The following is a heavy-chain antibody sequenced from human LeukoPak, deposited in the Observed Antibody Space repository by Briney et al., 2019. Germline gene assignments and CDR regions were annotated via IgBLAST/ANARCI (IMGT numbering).Heavy chain of an antibody. Sequence: KPSETLSLTCAVYGGSFSGYYWSWIRQPPGKGLEWIGEINHSGSTNYNPSLKSRVTISVDTSKNQFSLKLSSVTAADTAVYYCARVSSDYWGQGTLVTVSS. J-gene: IGHJ4*02. CDR3: ARVSSDY. CDR1: GGSFSGYY. CDR2: INHSGST. D-gene: IGHD5/OR15-5a*01. V-gene: IGHV4-34*01.